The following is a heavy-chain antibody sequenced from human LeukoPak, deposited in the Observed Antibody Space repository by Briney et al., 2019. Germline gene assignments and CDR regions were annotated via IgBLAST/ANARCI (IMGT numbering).Heavy chain of an antibody. CDR1: GGSFSGYY. V-gene: IGHV4-34*01. CDR3: ARRAASKYYYGSGSYYNDY. J-gene: IGHJ4*02. Sequence: PSETLSLTCAVYGGSFSGYYWSWIRQPPGKGLEWIGEISHSGSTNYNPSLKSRVTISVDTSKNQFSLKLSSVTAADTAVYYCARRAASKYYYGSGSYYNDYWGQGTLVTVSS. D-gene: IGHD3-10*01. CDR2: ISHSGST.